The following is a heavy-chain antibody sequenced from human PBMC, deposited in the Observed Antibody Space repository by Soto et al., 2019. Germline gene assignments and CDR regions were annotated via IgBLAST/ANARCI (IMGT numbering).Heavy chain of an antibody. J-gene: IGHJ6*02. CDR3: AGTREIPYYHGMDV. V-gene: IGHV1-69*01. CDR1: GGTLSSYA. CDR2: IIPIFGSA. D-gene: IGHD2-2*02. Sequence: QVQLVQSGAEVKKPGSSVKVSCKAPGGTLSSYAINWVRQAPGQGLEWMGGIIPIFGSANYAPKFQGRVTISADESTSTAYMEVSSLRSGDTAVYYCAGTREIPYYHGMDVWGQGTTVTVSS.